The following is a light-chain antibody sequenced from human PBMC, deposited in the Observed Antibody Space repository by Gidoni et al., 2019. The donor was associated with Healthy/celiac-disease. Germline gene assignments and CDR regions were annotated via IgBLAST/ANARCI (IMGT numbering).Light chain of an antibody. CDR2: AAS. V-gene: IGKV1-9*01. CDR1: QGISSY. Sequence: DIQLTQSPSFLSASVGDRVTITCRASQGISSYLAWYQHKPGNAPKLLIYAASTLQSGVPSRFSGSGSGTEFTLTISSLQPEDFATYYCQQLNSYPLTFGGGTKVEIK. J-gene: IGKJ4*01. CDR3: QQLNSYPLT.